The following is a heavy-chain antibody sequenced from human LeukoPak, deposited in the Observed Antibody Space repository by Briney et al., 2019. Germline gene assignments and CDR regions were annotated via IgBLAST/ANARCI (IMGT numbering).Heavy chain of an antibody. CDR2: MNPNSGNT. CDR1: GYTFTSYD. J-gene: IGHJ3*02. V-gene: IGHV1-8*03. D-gene: IGHD5-12*01. Sequence: GASVRVSCKASGYTFTSYDINWVRQATGQGLEWMGWMNPNSGNTAYAQKFQGRVAITRNTSISTAYMELSSLRSDDTAVYYCARMGRGYSGYDPHDAFDIWGQGTMVTVSS. CDR3: ARMGRGYSGYDPHDAFDI.